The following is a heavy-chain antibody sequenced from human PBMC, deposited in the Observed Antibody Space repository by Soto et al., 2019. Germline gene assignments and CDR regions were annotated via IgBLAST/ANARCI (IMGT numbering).Heavy chain of an antibody. V-gene: IGHV3-30-3*01. J-gene: IGHJ6*02. CDR1: GFTFSSYA. Sequence: GGSLRLSCAASGFTFSSYAMHWVRQAPGKGLEWVAVISYDGSNKYYADSVKGRFTISRDNSKNTLYLQMNSLRAEDTAVYYCARIDCSGDCYPTSRHYYYYGMDVWGQGTTVTVSS. CDR2: ISYDGSNK. D-gene: IGHD2-21*02. CDR3: ARIDCSGDCYPTSRHYYYYGMDV.